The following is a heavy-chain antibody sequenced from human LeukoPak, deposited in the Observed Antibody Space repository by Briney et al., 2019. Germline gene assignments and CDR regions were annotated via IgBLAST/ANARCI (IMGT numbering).Heavy chain of an antibody. CDR3: ARDSGTWTFDI. Sequence: ASVKVSCKASGYTFTTYSIHWVRQAPGQGLEWVAIMHPSGASTTYAQKLQGRVTMTSDTSTSTVYMELSSLICEDTAVHYYARDSGTWTFDIWGQGTMVIVSS. J-gene: IGHJ3*02. V-gene: IGHV1-46*04. CDR2: MHPSGAST. CDR1: GYTFTTYS. D-gene: IGHD6-25*01.